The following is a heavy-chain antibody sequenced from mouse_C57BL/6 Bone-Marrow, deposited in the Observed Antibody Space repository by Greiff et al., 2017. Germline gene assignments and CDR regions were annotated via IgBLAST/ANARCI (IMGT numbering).Heavy chain of an antibody. J-gene: IGHJ1*03. CDR2: IDPEDGET. D-gene: IGHD4-1*01. V-gene: IGHV14-2*01. CDR1: GFNIKDYY. CDR3: ASGNSPWYFDV. Sequence: DVQLQESGAELVKPGASVKLSCTASGFNIKDYYMHWVKQRTEQGLEWIGRIDPEDGETKYAPNFQGKATITADTSSNTAYLQLSSLTSEDTAVYYCASGNSPWYFDVWGTGTTVTVSS.